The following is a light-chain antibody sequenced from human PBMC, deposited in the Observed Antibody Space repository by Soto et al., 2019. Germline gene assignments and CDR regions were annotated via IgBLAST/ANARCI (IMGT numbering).Light chain of an antibody. CDR1: QGITVW. J-gene: IGKJ3*01. CDR2: GAT. V-gene: IGKV1D-12*01. CDR3: HQAHTFPSP. Sequence: DIQMTQSPSSVSVSVGSTVTITCRASQGITVWLAWYQQRPGKAPKLLIYGATGLQSGVPSRFRGGGSGADFTLTITNLQPEDFATYYCHQAHTFPSPFGPGTKVDV.